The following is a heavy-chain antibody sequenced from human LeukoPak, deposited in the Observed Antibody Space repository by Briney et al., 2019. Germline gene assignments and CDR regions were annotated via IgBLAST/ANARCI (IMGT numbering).Heavy chain of an antibody. CDR1: GFTVSSNY. CDR3: AKDVVAAPSRFDY. J-gene: IGHJ4*02. CDR2: IYSGGST. Sequence: PGGSLRLSCAASGFTVSSNYMSWVRQAPGKGLEWVSVIYSGGSTYYADSVKGRFTISRDNSKNTLYLQMNSLRAEDTAVYYCAKDVVAAPSRFDYWGQGTLVTVSS. D-gene: IGHD1-26*01. V-gene: IGHV3-66*01.